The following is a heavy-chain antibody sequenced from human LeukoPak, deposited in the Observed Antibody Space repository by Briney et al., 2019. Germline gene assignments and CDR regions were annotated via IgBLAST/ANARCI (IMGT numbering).Heavy chain of an antibody. CDR3: ARGGGYSYGSFDY. D-gene: IGHD5-18*01. CDR2: ISTSGSTI. Sequence: PGGSLRLSCAASGFTFSSYDMYWVRQAPGKGLEWVSYISTSGSTIYYADSVKGRFTMSRDNAKNSLYLQMNSLRADDTAVYYCARGGGYSYGSFDYWGQGTLVTVSS. V-gene: IGHV3-48*04. CDR1: GFTFSSYD. J-gene: IGHJ4*02.